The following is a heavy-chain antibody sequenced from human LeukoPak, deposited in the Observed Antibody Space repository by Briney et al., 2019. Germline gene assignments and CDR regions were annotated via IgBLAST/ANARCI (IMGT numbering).Heavy chain of an antibody. CDR1: GGSMNNYY. CDR3: ARHPFSAPFDS. D-gene: IGHD6-19*01. CDR2: AYQTGDT. V-gene: IGHV4-59*08. Sequence: SETLSLTCTVSGGSMNNYYWSWFRRPPGKGLEWIAYAYQTGDTRYNPSLKSRVSISLDTSKNQFSLQLRSVTATDTAVYYCARHPFSAPFDSWGQGILVTVSS. J-gene: IGHJ4*02.